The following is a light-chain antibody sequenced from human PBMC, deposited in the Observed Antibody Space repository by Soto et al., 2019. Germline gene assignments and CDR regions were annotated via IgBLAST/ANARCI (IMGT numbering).Light chain of an antibody. CDR3: QQYINWPLI. J-gene: IGKJ4*01. Sequence: EIVLTQSPGTLSLSPGERATLSCRASQSVSNNYLAWYQQKPGQAPRLLIYGASARATGFPARFSGSGSGTDSTLNIDSLQSDDFAVYYCQQYINWPLIFVGGPTVDIK. CDR1: QSVSNN. CDR2: GAS. V-gene: IGKV3-15*01.